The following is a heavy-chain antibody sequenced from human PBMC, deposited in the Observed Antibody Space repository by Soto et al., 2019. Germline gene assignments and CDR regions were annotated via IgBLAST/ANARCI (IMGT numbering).Heavy chain of an antibody. J-gene: IGHJ4*02. V-gene: IGHV4-38-2*02. D-gene: IGHD3-10*01. Sequence: SETLSLTCAASGYSISSGYYWGWIRQPPGKGLEWIGSIYHSGSTYYNPSLKSRVTISVDTSKNQFSLKLSSVTAADTAVYYCARDCPRYYYANCIYYWVYWCEGTLVTVSS. CDR3: ARDCPRYYYANCIYYWVY. CDR1: GYSISSGYY. CDR2: IYHSGST.